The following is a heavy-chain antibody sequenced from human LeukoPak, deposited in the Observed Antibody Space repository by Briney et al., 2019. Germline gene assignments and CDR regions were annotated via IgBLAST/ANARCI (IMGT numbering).Heavy chain of an antibody. CDR1: GYAFTSYA. D-gene: IGHD5-18*01. J-gene: IGHJ3*02. V-gene: IGHV1-3*01. CDR3: ARDPDSYHTAMVLPNAFDI. CDR2: INAGNGNT. Sequence: ASVKVSCKASGYAFTSYAMHWVRQAPGQRLEWMGWINAGNGNTKYSQKFQGRVTITRDTSASTAYMELSSLRSEDTAVYYCARDPDSYHTAMVLPNAFDIWGQGTMVTVSS.